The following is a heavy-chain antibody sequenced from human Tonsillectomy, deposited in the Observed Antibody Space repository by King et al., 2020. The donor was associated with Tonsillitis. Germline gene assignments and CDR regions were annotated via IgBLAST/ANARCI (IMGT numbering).Heavy chain of an antibody. CDR3: ASGSSAWYDILTGYNYGMDV. J-gene: IGHJ6*02. D-gene: IGHD3-9*01. CDR2: INAGNGNT. V-gene: IGHV1-3*01. CDR1: GYTFTSYA. Sequence: QLVQSGAEVKKPGASVKVSCKASGYTFTSYAMHWVRQAPGQRLEWMGWINAGNGNTKYSQKFQGRVTITRDTSASTAYMELSSLRSEDTAVYYCASGSSAWYDILTGYNYGMDVWGQGTTVTVSS.